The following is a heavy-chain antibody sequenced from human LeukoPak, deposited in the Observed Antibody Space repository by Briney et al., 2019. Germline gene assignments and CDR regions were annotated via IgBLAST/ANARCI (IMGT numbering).Heavy chain of an antibody. CDR3: GKDYYDNSMSPQAFDY. CDR2: ISASGAST. J-gene: IGHJ4*02. Sequence: PGGSLRLSCAASGFTFSSYAMSWVRQAPGKGLEWVSSISASGASTYYADSVQGRFTISRDNSKNTLYFQMNSLRAEDTAVFYCGKDYYDNSMSPQAFDYWGQGTLVTVSS. D-gene: IGHD3-22*01. CDR1: GFTFSSYA. V-gene: IGHV3-23*01.